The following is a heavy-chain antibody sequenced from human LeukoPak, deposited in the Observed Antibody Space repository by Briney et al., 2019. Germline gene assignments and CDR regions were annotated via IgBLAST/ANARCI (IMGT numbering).Heavy chain of an antibody. D-gene: IGHD3-10*01. Sequence: GGSLRLSCAASGFTFSNYAMHWVRQAPGKGLEWVAVISYVGSDKYYADSVKGRFTISRDNSKNTLYLQVNSLRAEDTAVYYCAKDEPGSYSPSDYWGQGTLVTVSS. CDR3: AKDEPGSYSPSDY. J-gene: IGHJ4*02. CDR2: ISYVGSDK. V-gene: IGHV3-30*18. CDR1: GFTFSNYA.